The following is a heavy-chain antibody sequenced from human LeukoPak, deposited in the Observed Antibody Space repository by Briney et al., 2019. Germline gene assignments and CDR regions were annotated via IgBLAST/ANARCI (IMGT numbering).Heavy chain of an antibody. CDR2: VGTVGDK. Sequence: GGSLRLSCTASGFTFSINDMHWVRQATGKGLEWVSGVGTVGDKYYADSVRGRFIISREDAKNSVYLQMNSLRAGDTAVYYCARGGKTAMADYWGQGTLVTVSS. V-gene: IGHV3-13*01. CDR1: GFTFSIND. J-gene: IGHJ4*02. CDR3: ARGGKTAMADY. D-gene: IGHD5-18*01.